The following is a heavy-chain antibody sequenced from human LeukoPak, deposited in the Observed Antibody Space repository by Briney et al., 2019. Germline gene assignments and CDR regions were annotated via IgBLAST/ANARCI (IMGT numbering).Heavy chain of an antibody. D-gene: IGHD3-16*02. CDR1: GCSISSYY. J-gene: IGHJ6*03. V-gene: IGHV4-4*07. CDR2: IYTSGST. CDR3: ARDGYTGNYMDV. Sequence: SETLSLTCTVSGCSISSYYWSWIRRPAGKGLEWIGRIYTSGSTSYNPSLKSRVTMSVDTSKNQFSLKVRSVTAADTAVYHCARDGYTGNYMDVWGKGTTVTDS.